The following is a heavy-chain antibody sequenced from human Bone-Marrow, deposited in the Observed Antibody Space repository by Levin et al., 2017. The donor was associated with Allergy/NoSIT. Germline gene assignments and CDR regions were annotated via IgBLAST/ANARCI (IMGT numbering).Heavy chain of an antibody. D-gene: IGHD2-8*01. Sequence: AGGSLRLSCAASGFTFNTYAIHWVRQAPGKGLEWVALISSDGNNEYYADSVKGRFAISRDNSKNTLSLQMNSLRAEDTAVYYCAGGTQMVYGHYSYYYGMDVWGQGTTVTVSS. CDR2: ISSDGNNE. J-gene: IGHJ6*02. V-gene: IGHV3-30*09. CDR1: GFTFNTYA. CDR3: AGGTQMVYGHYSYYYGMDV.